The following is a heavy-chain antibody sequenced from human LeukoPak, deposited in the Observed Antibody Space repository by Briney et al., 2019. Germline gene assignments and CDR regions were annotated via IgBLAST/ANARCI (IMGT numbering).Heavy chain of an antibody. CDR3: AKDIDYGSGSYYKSLDY. J-gene: IGHJ4*02. V-gene: IGHV3-9*01. Sequence: GGSLRLSCAASGYNFDEYAMHWVRQGPGKGLEWVASIGWTGDSTVYAGSVKGRFTISRDNAKNSLFLQMNSLRTEDTAVYYCAKDIDYGSGSYYKSLDYWGQGTLVTVSS. D-gene: IGHD3-10*01. CDR1: GYNFDEYA. CDR2: IGWTGDST.